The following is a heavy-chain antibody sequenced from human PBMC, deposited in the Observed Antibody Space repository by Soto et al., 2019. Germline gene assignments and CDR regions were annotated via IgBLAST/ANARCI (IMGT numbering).Heavy chain of an antibody. CDR3: ARVQPSSMVRGALGFCDY. CDR2: ISSSSSTI. Sequence: GGSLRLSCAASGFTFSSYSMNWVRQAPGKGLEWVSYISSSSSTIYYADSVKGRFTISGDNAKNSLWLQMNSLRAEDTAVYYCARVQPSSMVRGALGFCDYWGQGTLVTVSS. V-gene: IGHV3-48*01. D-gene: IGHD3-10*01. J-gene: IGHJ4*02. CDR1: GFTFSSYS.